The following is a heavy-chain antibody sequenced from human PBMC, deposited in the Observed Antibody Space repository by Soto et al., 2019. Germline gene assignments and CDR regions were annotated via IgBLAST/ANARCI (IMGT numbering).Heavy chain of an antibody. CDR3: ARVVSSGGYDYVWGSYRPFGMDV. Sequence: ASVKVSCKASGYTFTSYGISWVRQAPGQGLEWMGWISAYNGNTNYAQKLQGRVTMTTDTSTSTAYMELMSLRSDDTAVYYCARVVSSGGYDYVWGSYRPFGMDVWGQGTTVTVSS. D-gene: IGHD3-16*02. J-gene: IGHJ6*02. V-gene: IGHV1-18*04. CDR2: ISAYNGNT. CDR1: GYTFTSYG.